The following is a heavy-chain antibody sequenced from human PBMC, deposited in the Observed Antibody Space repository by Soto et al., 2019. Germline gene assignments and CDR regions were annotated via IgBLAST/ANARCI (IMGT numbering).Heavy chain of an antibody. J-gene: IGHJ4*02. D-gene: IGHD3-3*02. CDR1: GGSISSYY. V-gene: IGHV4-59*01. CDR2: IYYSGST. CDR3: ARGRFHFWSGYYQYYIDY. Sequence: PSETLSLTCTVSGGSISSYYWSWIRQPPGKGLEWIGYIYYSGSTNYNPSLKSRVTISVDTSKNQFSLKLSSVTAADTAVYYCARGRFHFWSGYYQYYIDYWGQATLVTVSS.